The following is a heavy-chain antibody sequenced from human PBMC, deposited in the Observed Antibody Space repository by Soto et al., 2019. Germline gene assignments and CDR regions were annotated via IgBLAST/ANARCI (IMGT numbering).Heavy chain of an antibody. D-gene: IGHD4-17*01. Sequence: QVQLQESGPGLVKPSETLSLTCTVSTDSMHSFYWSWVRQPPGKRLEFIASIYFTGSVYYNPSLKSRVTISMDTSKKQFSLSLTSVTAADTAAYYCARGGDPIGDTPSWFDPWGRGTRVTVSS. V-gene: IGHV4-59*01. J-gene: IGHJ5*02. CDR2: IYFTGSV. CDR3: ARGGDPIGDTPSWFDP. CDR1: TDSMHSFY.